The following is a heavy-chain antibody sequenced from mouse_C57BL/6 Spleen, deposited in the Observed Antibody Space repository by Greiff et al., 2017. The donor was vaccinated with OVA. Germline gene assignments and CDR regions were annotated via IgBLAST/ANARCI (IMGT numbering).Heavy chain of an antibody. CDR2: ISNGGGST. D-gene: IGHD2-5*01. V-gene: IGHV5-12*01. CDR1: GFTFSDYY. Sequence: DVKLVESGGGLVQPGGSLKLSCAASGFTFSDYYMYWVRQTPEKRLEWVAYISNGGGSTYYPDTVKGRFTISRDNAKNTLYLQMSRLKSEDTAMYYCARPYSNYGGFAYWGQGTLVTVSA. CDR3: ARPYSNYGGFAY. J-gene: IGHJ3*01.